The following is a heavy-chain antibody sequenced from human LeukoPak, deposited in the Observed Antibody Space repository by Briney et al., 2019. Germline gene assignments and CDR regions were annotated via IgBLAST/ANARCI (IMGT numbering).Heavy chain of an antibody. CDR1: GGSFSGNY. J-gene: IGHJ5*02. Sequence: SETLSLTCAVYGGSFSGNYWSWIRQPPGKGLEWIGVINHSRSTNYNPSLKSRVTISVDTSKNQFSLKLSSVTAADTAVYYCARVYILVVPAARFEWFAPWCQGPLVTASS. CDR2: INHSRST. CDR3: ARVYILVVPAARFEWFAP. V-gene: IGHV4-34*01. D-gene: IGHD2-2*01.